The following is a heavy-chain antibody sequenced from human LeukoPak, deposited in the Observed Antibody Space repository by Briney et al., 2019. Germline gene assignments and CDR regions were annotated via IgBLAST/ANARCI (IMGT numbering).Heavy chain of an antibody. V-gene: IGHV4-34*01. CDR2: IHHTRST. CDR1: GPSFTAYH. Sequence: PREPPSLTCALYGPSFTAYHLSSIRPPPPTRLQWIGPIHHTRSTNYNPSLKSRVTISVDTSKNQLSPTLCALTAPDPPLSYLASGAPWVPMIVVVTAHNWFDPWGQGTLVTVSS. CDR3: ASGAPWVPMIVVVTAHNWFDP. D-gene: IGHD3-22*01. J-gene: IGHJ5*02.